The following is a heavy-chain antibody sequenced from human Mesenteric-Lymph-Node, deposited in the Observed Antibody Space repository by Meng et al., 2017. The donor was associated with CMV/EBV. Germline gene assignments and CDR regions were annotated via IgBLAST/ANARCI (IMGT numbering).Heavy chain of an antibody. Sequence: GGSLRLSCAASGFTVGTNYLSWVRQPPGEGLEWVSVMYSDGRTHYADSVRGRFTISRDNSKNMVYLQMDSLRAEDTAVYYCARGRRGSFDYWGHGTLVTVSS. J-gene: IGHJ4*01. D-gene: IGHD3-16*01. V-gene: IGHV3-53*01. CDR2: MYSDGRT. CDR3: ARGRRGSFDY. CDR1: GFTVGTNY.